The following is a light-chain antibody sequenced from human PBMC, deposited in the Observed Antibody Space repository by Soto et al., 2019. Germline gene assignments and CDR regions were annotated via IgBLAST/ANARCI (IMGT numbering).Light chain of an antibody. CDR1: QGISSW. CDR2: AAS. V-gene: IGKV1-12*01. J-gene: IGKJ4*01. CDR3: QQADSFPLT. Sequence: DIQMTQSPSYVSASVGDRVTITCRASQGISSWLAWYQQKPGKAPKLLIYAASSLESEVPSRFSGSGARTYCPLTINNLQPEDFATYYCQQADSFPLTLGRGTKVEIK.